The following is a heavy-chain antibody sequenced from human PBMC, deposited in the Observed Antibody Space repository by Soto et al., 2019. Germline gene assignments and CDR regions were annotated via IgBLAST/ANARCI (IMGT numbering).Heavy chain of an antibody. J-gene: IGHJ4*02. CDR2: IYPGDSDS. V-gene: IGHV5-51*01. CDR1: GFTFTSYW. D-gene: IGHD2-2*01. CDR3: AKHEGYCSTTTCSNFDY. Sequence: GESLKISCKGSGFTFTSYWIAWVRQMPGKGLEWMGIIYPGDSDSSYSPSFQGQVTISADRSINTAYLHWSSLKASDTAIYYCAKHEGYCSTTTCSNFDYWGQGTLVTVSS.